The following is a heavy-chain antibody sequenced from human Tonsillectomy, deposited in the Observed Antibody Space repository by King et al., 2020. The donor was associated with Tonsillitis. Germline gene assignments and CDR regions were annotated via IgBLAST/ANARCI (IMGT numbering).Heavy chain of an antibody. CDR1: GFTFSSYS. CDR3: ARDLRAIAAAGTSRGYGDAFDI. V-gene: IGHV3-21*01. D-gene: IGHD6-13*01. Sequence: VQLVESGGGLVKPGGALRLSCAASGFTFSSYSMNWVRPAPGKGLEGVSSISSSSSYIYYADSVKGRFTISRDNAKNSLYLQMNSLRAEDTAVYYCARDLRAIAAAGTSRGYGDAFDIWGQGTMVTVSS. CDR2: ISSSSSYI. J-gene: IGHJ3*02.